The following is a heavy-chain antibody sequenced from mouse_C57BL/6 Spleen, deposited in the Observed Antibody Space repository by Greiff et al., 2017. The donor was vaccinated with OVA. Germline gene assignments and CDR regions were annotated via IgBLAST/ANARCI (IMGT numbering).Heavy chain of an antibody. Sequence: VQLQQSGPELVKPGASVKIPCKASGYTFTDYNMDWVKQSHGKSLEWIGDINPNNGGTIYNQKFKGKATLTVDKSSSTAYMELRSLTSEDTAVYYCAQGDGYSFAYWGQGTLVTVSA. D-gene: IGHD2-3*01. CDR3: AQGDGYSFAY. CDR2: INPNNGGT. CDR1: GYTFTDYN. J-gene: IGHJ3*01. V-gene: IGHV1-18*01.